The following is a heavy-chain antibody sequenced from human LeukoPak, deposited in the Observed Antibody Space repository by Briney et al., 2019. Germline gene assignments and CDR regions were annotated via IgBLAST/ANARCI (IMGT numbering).Heavy chain of an antibody. J-gene: IGHJ4*02. CDR3: ARAGYGIVVVPLGY. V-gene: IGHV3-33*01. D-gene: IGHD2-15*01. CDR1: GFTFSSYG. CDR2: IWYDGSNK. Sequence: GGSLRLSCAASGFTFSSYGMHWVRQAPGKGLEWVAVIWYDGSNKYYADSVKGRFTISRDNSKNTLYLQMNSLRAEDTAVYYCARAGYGIVVVPLGYWGQGTLVTVSS.